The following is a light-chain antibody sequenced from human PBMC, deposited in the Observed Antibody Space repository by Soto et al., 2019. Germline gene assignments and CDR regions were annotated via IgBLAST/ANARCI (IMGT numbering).Light chain of an antibody. Sequence: DIQLTQSPSSLAASVGDRVTITCRASQGVSTWLAWHQQKPEKAPQSLVYATSKLQSGVPSRFNGTGSGTEFTLTISSLQPEDVATYFCQQYNTYPLTFGGGTKVEIK. V-gene: IGKV1D-16*01. CDR3: QQYNTYPLT. CDR1: QGVSTW. CDR2: ATS. J-gene: IGKJ4*01.